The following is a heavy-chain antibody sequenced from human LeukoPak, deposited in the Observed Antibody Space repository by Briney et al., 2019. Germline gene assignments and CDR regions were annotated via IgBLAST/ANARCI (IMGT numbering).Heavy chain of an antibody. J-gene: IGHJ4*02. Sequence: SVNVSCKSSGCTLSDYNVSGGRRAAGQGLDLLGLIKTYEGDPQYAQKLQGRDTMTADTSTNTAYMELRSLRFDDTAVYYCERAFGHCYGDNCFYFFDTWGQGFRVTVSS. V-gene: IGHV1-18*01. CDR2: IKTYEGDP. D-gene: IGHD4-23*01. CDR1: GCTLSDYN. CDR3: ERAFGHCYGDNCFYFFDT.